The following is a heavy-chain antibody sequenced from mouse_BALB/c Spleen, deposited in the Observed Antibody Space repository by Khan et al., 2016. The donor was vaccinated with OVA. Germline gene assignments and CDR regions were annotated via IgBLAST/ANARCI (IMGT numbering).Heavy chain of an antibody. V-gene: IGHV5-6-5*01. Sequence: EVQLQESGGDSVKPGGSLKLSCAVSGFTFSTYAMSWVRQTPEKRLEWVASISSGGSTYYPDSVKGRFTISRANARNIVYLQMTSLRSEDMAMSYGAREAYRDDEYYFDYWGQGTTLTVSS. CDR2: ISSGGST. CDR1: GFTFSTYA. D-gene: IGHD2-14*01. J-gene: IGHJ2*01. CDR3: AREAYRDDEYYFDY.